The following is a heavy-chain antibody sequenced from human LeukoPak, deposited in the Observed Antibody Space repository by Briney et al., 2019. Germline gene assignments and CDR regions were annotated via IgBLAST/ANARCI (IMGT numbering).Heavy chain of an antibody. CDR2: IDPNTGDT. V-gene: IGHV1-2*06. Sequence: ASVKVSCKASGYTFTSYYMHWVRQAPGQGLEWVGRIDPNTGDTIYAQNFQGRVTVTSATSISTAYMELSRLTSDDTAVYFCARLGLHGSGTYYFFDYWGQGTLVTVSS. CDR1: GYTFTSYY. J-gene: IGHJ4*02. CDR3: ARLGLHGSGTYYFFDY. D-gene: IGHD3-10*01.